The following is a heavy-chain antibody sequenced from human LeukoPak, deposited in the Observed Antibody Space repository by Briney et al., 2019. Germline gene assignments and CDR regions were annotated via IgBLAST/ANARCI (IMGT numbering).Heavy chain of an antibody. CDR2: ISAYNGNT. CDR1: GYTFTGYY. D-gene: IGHD2-2*01. J-gene: IGHJ5*02. V-gene: IGHV1-18*04. CDR3: ARDFGGGYCSSTSCYYVVSFFRFDP. Sequence: GASVKVSCKASGYTFTGYYMHWVRQAPGQGLEWMGWISAYNGNTNYAQKLQGRVTMTTDTSTSTAYMELRSLRSDDTAVYYCARDFGGGYCSSTSCYYVVSFFRFDPWGQGTLVTVSS.